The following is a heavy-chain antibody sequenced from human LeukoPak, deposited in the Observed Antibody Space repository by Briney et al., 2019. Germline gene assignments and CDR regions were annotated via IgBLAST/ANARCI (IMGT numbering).Heavy chain of an antibody. Sequence: ASVKVSCKASGGTFSSYAISWVRQAPGQGLEWMGIINPSGGSTSYAQKFQGRVTMTRDTSTSTVYMELSSLRSEDTAVYYCARENRGVWHSSGYFDYWGQGTLVTVSS. CDR3: ARENRGVWHSSGYFDY. CDR1: GGTFSSYA. J-gene: IGHJ4*02. V-gene: IGHV1-46*01. D-gene: IGHD3-22*01. CDR2: INPSGGST.